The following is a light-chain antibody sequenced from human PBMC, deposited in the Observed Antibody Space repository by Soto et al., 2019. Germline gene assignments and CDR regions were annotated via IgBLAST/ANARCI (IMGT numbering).Light chain of an antibody. Sequence: DIQMTQSPSAMSASVGDRVTITCRASQGINNYLAWYQQKPGKAPKLLIYAASTLQSGVPSRFSGRGSGTDFTLTISSXQPEDFATYYCQQLNSYPWTFGQGTKVDIK. J-gene: IGKJ1*01. CDR3: QQLNSYPWT. V-gene: IGKV1-17*03. CDR1: QGINNY. CDR2: AAS.